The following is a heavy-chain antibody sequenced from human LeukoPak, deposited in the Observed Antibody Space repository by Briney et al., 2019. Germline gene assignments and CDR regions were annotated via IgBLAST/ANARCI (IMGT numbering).Heavy chain of an antibody. V-gene: IGHV4-59*01. CDR3: ARVGSSGWYNYFDY. CDR1: GGSISSYY. J-gene: IGHJ4*02. D-gene: IGHD6-19*01. CDR2: IYYSGST. Sequence: SETLSLTCTVSGGSISSYYWSWIRQPPGKGLEWIGYIYYSGSTNYNPSLKRRVTISVDTSKNQFSLKLSSVTAADTAVYYCARVGSSGWYNYFDYWGQGTLGTVSS.